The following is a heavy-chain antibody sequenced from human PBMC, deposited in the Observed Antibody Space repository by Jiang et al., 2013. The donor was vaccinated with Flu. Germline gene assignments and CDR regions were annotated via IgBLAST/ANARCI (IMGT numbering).Heavy chain of an antibody. Sequence: QLLESGGGLVQPGGSLRLSCAASGFTFSSYAMSWVRQAPGKGLEWVSAISGSGGSTYYADSVKGRFTIPRDNSKNTLYLQMNSLRAEDTAVYYCAKDFRIVVVVAATPFDYWGQGTLVTVSS. CDR3: AKDFRIVVVVAATPFDY. CDR2: ISGSGGST. D-gene: IGHD2-15*01. CDR1: GFTFSSYA. V-gene: IGHV3-23*01. J-gene: IGHJ4*02.